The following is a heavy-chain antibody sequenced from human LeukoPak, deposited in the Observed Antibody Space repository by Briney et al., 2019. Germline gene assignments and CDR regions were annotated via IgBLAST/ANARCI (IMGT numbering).Heavy chain of an antibody. CDR3: ARHPPLYDSSGYAFDY. Sequence: PSETLSLTCTVSGGSMSSSNSYWGWIRQAPGKGLEWIGSIHYTGTTYYTPSLKSRVTMSVDTSRNHFSLLLSSVAAADTAVYYCARHPPLYDSSGYAFDYWGQGTLVTVSS. CDR2: IHYTGTT. V-gene: IGHV4-39*01. CDR1: GGSMSSSNSY. D-gene: IGHD3-22*01. J-gene: IGHJ4*02.